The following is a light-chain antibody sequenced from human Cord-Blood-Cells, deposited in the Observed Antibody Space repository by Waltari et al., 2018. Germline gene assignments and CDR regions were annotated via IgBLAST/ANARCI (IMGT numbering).Light chain of an antibody. V-gene: IGKV1-5*03. CDR2: KAS. J-gene: IGKJ2*03. CDR3: QQYNSYSVS. Sequence: IKLTQPPSPLSEPEEETVPLTCRPSQSLSSRLAWYQQKPGKAPKLLIYKASSLESGVPSRFSGSGSGTEFTLTISSLQPDDFATYYCQQYNSYSVSFGQGTKLEIK. CDR1: QSLSSR.